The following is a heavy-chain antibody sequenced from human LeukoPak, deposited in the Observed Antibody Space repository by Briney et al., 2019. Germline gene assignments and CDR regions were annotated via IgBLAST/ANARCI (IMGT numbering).Heavy chain of an antibody. CDR1: GGSISNHY. CDR3: AKIGGGYGYLHYFDY. CDR2: IYTSGST. J-gene: IGHJ4*02. Sequence: SETLSLTCTGSGGSISNHYWSLIRQPPRRGLEWIGYIYTSGSTNYKPSLNPSLKSRVSISVATSKNQFSLQRSSVIAADTAVYYCAKIGGGYGYLHYFDYWGQGTLVTVSS. V-gene: IGHV4-4*09. D-gene: IGHD5-12*01.